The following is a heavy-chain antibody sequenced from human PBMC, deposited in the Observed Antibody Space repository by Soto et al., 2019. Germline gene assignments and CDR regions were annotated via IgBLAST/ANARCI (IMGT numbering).Heavy chain of an antibody. Sequence: PSETLSLTCTVSCGSISSYYWSWIRQPPGKGLEWIGYIYYSGSTNYNPSLKSRVTISVDTSKNQFSLKLSSVTAADTAVYYCARRYSSAFDIWGQGTMVTVSS. J-gene: IGHJ3*02. CDR2: IYYSGST. D-gene: IGHD6-13*01. V-gene: IGHV4-59*08. CDR1: CGSISSYY. CDR3: ARRYSSAFDI.